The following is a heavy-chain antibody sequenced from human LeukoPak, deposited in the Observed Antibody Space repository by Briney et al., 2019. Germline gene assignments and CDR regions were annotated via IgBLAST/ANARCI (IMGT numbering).Heavy chain of an antibody. D-gene: IGHD3-10*01. CDR2: INHSGST. V-gene: IGHV4-34*01. CDR1: GGSFSGYY. Sequence: SETLSLTCAVYGGSFSGYYWSWIRQPPGKGLEWIGEINHSGSTNYNPSLKSRVTISVDTSKNQFSLKLSSVTAVDTAVYYCARERFGTTLDYWGQGTLVTVSS. CDR3: ARERFGTTLDY. J-gene: IGHJ4*02.